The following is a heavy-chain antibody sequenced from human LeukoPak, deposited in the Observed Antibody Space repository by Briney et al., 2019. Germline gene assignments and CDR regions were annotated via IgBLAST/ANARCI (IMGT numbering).Heavy chain of an antibody. D-gene: IGHD6-13*01. CDR2: ISSSSSTI. J-gene: IGHJ4*02. CDR1: GFTFSSYA. Sequence: GGSLRLSCAASGFTFSSYAMSWVRQAPGKGLEWVSYISSSSSTIYYADSVKGRFTISRDNAKNSLYLQMNSLRAEDTAVYYCARALDPGIAAAGTGYWGQGTLVTVSS. CDR3: ARALDPGIAAAGTGY. V-gene: IGHV3-48*04.